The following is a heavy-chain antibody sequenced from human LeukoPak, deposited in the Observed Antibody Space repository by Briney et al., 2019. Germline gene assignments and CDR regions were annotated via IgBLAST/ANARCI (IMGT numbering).Heavy chain of an antibody. CDR3: ARSGYSSGWYRGPFDY. V-gene: IGHV3-20*04. Sequence: GGSLRLSCAASGFTFDDYGMSWVRQVPGKGLEWVSGIDWSGDRIAYADSVKGRFTISRDNAENSLSLQVSSLRAEDTALYYCARSGYSSGWYRGPFDYWGQGSMVSVSS. CDR2: IDWSGDRI. J-gene: IGHJ4*02. D-gene: IGHD6-19*01. CDR1: GFTFDDYG.